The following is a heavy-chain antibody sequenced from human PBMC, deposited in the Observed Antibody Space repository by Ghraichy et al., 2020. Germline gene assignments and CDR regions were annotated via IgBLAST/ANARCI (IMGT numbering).Heavy chain of an antibody. J-gene: IGHJ4*02. CDR3: ARVLGSSLIYFDY. D-gene: IGHD3-10*01. V-gene: IGHV4-34*01. CDR2: INHSGST. CDR1: GGSFSDYY. Sequence: SETLSLTCAVYGGSFSDYYWSWIRQPPGKGLEWIGEINHSGSTNYNPSLKSRVTISVDTSKNQFSLKLSSVTAADTAVYYCARVLGSSLIYFDYWGQGTLVTVSS.